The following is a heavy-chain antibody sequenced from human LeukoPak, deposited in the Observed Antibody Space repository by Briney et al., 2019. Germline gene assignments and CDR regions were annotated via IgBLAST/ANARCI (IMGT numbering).Heavy chain of an antibody. CDR1: GFTFSSYW. Sequence: GGSLRLSCAASGFTFSSYWMSWVRQAPGKGLEWVANIKQDGSEKYYVDSVKGRFTISRDNAKNSLYLQMNSLRAEDTAVYYCAKSLESSYYDSSGYYAFDIWGQGTMVTVSS. J-gene: IGHJ3*02. CDR3: AKSLESSYYDSSGYYAFDI. V-gene: IGHV3-7*03. D-gene: IGHD3-22*01. CDR2: IKQDGSEK.